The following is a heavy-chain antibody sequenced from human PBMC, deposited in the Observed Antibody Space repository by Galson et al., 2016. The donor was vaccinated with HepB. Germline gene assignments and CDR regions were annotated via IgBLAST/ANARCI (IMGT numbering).Heavy chain of an antibody. CDR2: LSYGGINQ. J-gene: IGHJ4*02. CDR3: VAEYHDSAGYHGFQY. D-gene: IGHD3-22*01. V-gene: IGHV3-30*03. Sequence: SLRLSCAASGLTFSSYGMHWVRQAPGKGLEWMASLSYGGINQYYADSAKGQFTISRDISKNTLYLQINTLSAEDTAIYYCVAEYHDSAGYHGFQYWGQGTLVTVSS. CDR1: GLTFSSYG.